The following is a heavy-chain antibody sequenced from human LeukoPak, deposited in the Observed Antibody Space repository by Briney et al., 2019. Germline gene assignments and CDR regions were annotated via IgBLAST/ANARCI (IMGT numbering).Heavy chain of an antibody. CDR3: ASGDYCSSTSCSFDY. CDR2: INSDGSST. CDR1: GFTFSSYW. D-gene: IGHD2-2*01. Sequence: TGGSLRLSCAASGFTFSSYWMHWVRQAPGKGLVWVSRINSDGSSTSYADSVKGRFTISRGNAKNTLYLQMNSLRAEDTAVYYCASGDYCSSTSCSFDYWGQGTLATVSS. V-gene: IGHV3-74*01. J-gene: IGHJ4*02.